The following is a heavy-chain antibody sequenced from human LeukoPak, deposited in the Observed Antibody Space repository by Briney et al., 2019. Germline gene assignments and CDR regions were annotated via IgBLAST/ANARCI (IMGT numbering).Heavy chain of an antibody. CDR1: GFTFSSYW. CDR2: INSDGSST. CDR3: ARVGTGPPHSSHYGMDV. D-gene: IGHD6-13*01. V-gene: IGHV3-74*01. J-gene: IGHJ6*02. Sequence: PGGSLRLSCAASGFTFSSYWMHWVRQAPGKGLVWVSRINSDGSSTSYADSVRGRFTISRDNAKNTLYLQMNSLRAEDTAVYYCARVGTGPPHSSHYGMDVWGQGTTATVSS.